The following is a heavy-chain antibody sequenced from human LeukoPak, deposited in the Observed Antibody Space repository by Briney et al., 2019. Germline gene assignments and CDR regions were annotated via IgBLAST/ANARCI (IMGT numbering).Heavy chain of an antibody. CDR1: GGSIRSGDFY. CDR3: ARETYSGTQRGFDY. J-gene: IGHJ4*02. CDR2: IYYSGST. D-gene: IGHD1-26*01. V-gene: IGHV4-30-4*01. Sequence: SQTLSLTCTVSGGSIRSGDFYWRWIRQPPGKGLEWIGYIYYSGSTNYKPSLKSRVTISKDTSKNQFSLKLSSVTAADTAVYCARETYSGTQRGFDYWGQGTLVTVSS.